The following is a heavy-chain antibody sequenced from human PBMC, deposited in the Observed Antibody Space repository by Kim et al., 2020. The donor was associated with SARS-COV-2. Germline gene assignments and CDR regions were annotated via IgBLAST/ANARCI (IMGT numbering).Heavy chain of an antibody. D-gene: IGHD3-10*01. CDR1: GFTFPTFL. J-gene: IGHJ6*02. Sequence: GGSLRLSCAASGFTFPTFLMRWVRQAPGQGLEWVSSITTSGTWYADSVKGRFTISRDDSKNTLYLQMNSLRAEDTAVCYCAKALLGESRFGMDIWGQGTTVILS. V-gene: IGHV3-23*01. CDR2: ITTSGT. CDR3: AKALLGESRFGMDI.